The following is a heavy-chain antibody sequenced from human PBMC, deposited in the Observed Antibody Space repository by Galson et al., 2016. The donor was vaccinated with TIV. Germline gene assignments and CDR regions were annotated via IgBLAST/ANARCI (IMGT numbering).Heavy chain of an antibody. CDR2: IGTDGNDK. J-gene: IGHJ5*02. D-gene: IGHD3-16*01. CDR1: GFTFSRHG. Sequence: SLRLSCAASGFTFSRHGIHWVRHTPGTGLEWVTFIGTDGNDKSYGDSVKGRFTISRDNSMSRIYLQMNDLRLEDTAIYYCARLGLNWFDPWGQGTQVTVSS. V-gene: IGHV3-30*02. CDR3: ARLGLNWFDP.